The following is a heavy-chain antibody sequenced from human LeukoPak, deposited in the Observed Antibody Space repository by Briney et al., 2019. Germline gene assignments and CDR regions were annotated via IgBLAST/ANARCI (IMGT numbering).Heavy chain of an antibody. CDR3: ARNYDFWSGYQELYYFDY. Sequence: GASVKVSCKASGYTFSSYGISWVRQAPGQGLEWMGWSSAYNGNTNYAQKLQGRVTMTTDTSTSTAYMELRSLRSDDTAVYYCARNYDFWSGYQELYYFDYWGQGTLVTVSS. CDR1: GYTFSSYG. V-gene: IGHV1-18*01. J-gene: IGHJ4*02. CDR2: SSAYNGNT. D-gene: IGHD3-3*01.